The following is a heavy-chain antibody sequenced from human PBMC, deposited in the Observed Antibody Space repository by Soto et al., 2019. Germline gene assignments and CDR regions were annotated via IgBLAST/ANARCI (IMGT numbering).Heavy chain of an antibody. CDR2: IDWDDDK. Sequence: SGPTLVNPTQTLTLTCTFSGFSLSTSGMCVNWIRHPQGKALEWLARIDWDDDKYYSTSLKTRLTISKDTSKNQVVLTMANMDPVDTATYYCARDHSVLVPAARAHLYSYGMDVWGQGT. J-gene: IGHJ6*02. D-gene: IGHD2-2*01. CDR3: ARDHSVLVPAARAHLYSYGMDV. CDR1: GFSLSTSGMC. V-gene: IGHV2-70*11.